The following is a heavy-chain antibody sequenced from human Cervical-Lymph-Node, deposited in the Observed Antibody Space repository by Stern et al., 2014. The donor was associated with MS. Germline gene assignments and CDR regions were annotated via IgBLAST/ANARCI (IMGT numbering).Heavy chain of an antibody. V-gene: IGHV3-33*01. CDR2: IWYDGSNP. D-gene: IGHD6-13*01. CDR1: GFSFSRYA. J-gene: IGHJ4*02. Sequence: VQLVESGGGVVQPGRSLRLSCAASGFSFSRYAMHWVRQAPGQGLEWVALIWYDGSNPYYADSVTGRFTISRNNFKNTLYLQMTSLRAEDTAVYYCASAYSSSHYYFDYWGQGTLVTVSS. CDR3: ASAYSSSHYYFDY.